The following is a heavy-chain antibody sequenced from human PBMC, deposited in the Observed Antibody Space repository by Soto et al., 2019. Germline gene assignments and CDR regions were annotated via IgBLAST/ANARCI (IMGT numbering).Heavy chain of an antibody. CDR3: ARSPGGYYID. D-gene: IGHD2-15*01. V-gene: IGHV3-74*01. CDR2: INTDGSST. Sequence: EVQLVESGGGLVQPGGSLRLSCADSGFSFNSYWMHWVRQGPGKGLVWVSRINTDGSSTNYADSVKGRFTISRDNAQNTLYLQMESLRAEDTAVYYCARSPGGYYIDWGQGTMVTVSS. CDR1: GFSFNSYW. J-gene: IGHJ3*01.